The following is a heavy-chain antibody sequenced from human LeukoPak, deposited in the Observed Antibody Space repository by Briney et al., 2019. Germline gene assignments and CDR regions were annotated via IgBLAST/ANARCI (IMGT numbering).Heavy chain of an antibody. Sequence: PGGSLRLSCAASGFTFSSYGMHWVRQAPGKGLEWVAFIRYDGNNKYYADPVKGRFTISRDNSKNTLYLQMNSLRAEDTAVYYCASRIYGGYFDYWGQGTLVTVSS. D-gene: IGHD4-23*01. CDR3: ASRIYGGYFDY. CDR1: GFTFSSYG. V-gene: IGHV3-30*02. CDR2: IRYDGNNK. J-gene: IGHJ4*02.